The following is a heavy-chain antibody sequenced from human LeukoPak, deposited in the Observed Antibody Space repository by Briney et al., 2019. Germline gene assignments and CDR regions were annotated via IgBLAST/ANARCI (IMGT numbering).Heavy chain of an antibody. V-gene: IGHV4-30-4*01. D-gene: IGHD3-3*01. CDR2: IYYSGST. Sequence: SQTLSLTCTVSGGSLSSGDYYWSWIRQPPGKGLEWIGYIYYSGSTYYNPSLKSRVTISVDTSKNQFSLKLSSVTAADTAVYYCARGMFGSIFGVVTDNDYFDYWGQGTLVTVSS. CDR1: GGSLSSGDYY. J-gene: IGHJ4*02. CDR3: ARGMFGSIFGVVTDNDYFDY.